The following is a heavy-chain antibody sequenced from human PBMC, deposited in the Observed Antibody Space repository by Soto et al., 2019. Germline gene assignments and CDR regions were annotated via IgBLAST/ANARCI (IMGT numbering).Heavy chain of an antibody. CDR3: AMNQGVELVPLATVDWFDP. CDR2: ISGSGFKK. Sequence: GGSLRLSCAASGFIFENFGMSWVRQVPGKGLEWISSISGSGFKKYYAYSVKGRFTISRDNSKSTVYLELNNLSAEDTAVYHCAMNQGVELVPLATVDWFDPWGQGSVVTVSS. CDR1: GFIFENFG. V-gene: IGHV3-23*01. D-gene: IGHD1-26*01. J-gene: IGHJ5*02.